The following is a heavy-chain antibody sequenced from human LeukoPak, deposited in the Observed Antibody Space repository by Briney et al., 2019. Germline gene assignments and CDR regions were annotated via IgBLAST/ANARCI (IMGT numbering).Heavy chain of an antibody. CDR3: VREGYSMVRGRLTSWFDP. CDR1: GGTFSSYA. J-gene: IGHJ5*02. Sequence: SVKVSCKASGGTFSSYAITWVRQAPGQGLEWMGGIIPIFGTANNAQKFQGRVTITADKSTSTAYMELSSLRSEDTAVYYCVREGYSMVRGRLTSWFDPWGQGTLVTVSS. D-gene: IGHD3-10*01. CDR2: IIPIFGTA. V-gene: IGHV1-69*06.